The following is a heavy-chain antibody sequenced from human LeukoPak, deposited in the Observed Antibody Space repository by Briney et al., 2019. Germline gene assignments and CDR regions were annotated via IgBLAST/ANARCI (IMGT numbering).Heavy chain of an antibody. Sequence: PGGSLRLSCVASGFTFSIYTMSWVRQAPGKGLEWVSSITSSSSSMYSADSVKGRLTIPRDNAKNSLYLQMNSLRAEDTAVYYCARDLAWGGYWGQGTLVTVSS. J-gene: IGHJ4*02. D-gene: IGHD7-27*01. V-gene: IGHV3-21*01. CDR1: GFTFSIYT. CDR3: ARDLAWGGY. CDR2: ITSSSSSM.